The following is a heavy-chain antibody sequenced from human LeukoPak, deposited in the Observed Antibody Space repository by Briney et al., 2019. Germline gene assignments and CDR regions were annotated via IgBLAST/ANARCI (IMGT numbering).Heavy chain of an antibody. CDR1: GGSISHYY. CDR2: IYYSGST. Sequence: SETLSLTCTVSGGSISHYYWSWLRQPPGKGLEWIGYIYYSGSTNYNPSLKRRVTISVDTSKNQFSLKLRSVTAADTAVYYWSRVSGYHWESFYDYWGQGTLVTVSS. D-gene: IGHD5-12*01. CDR3: SRVSGYHWESFYDY. V-gene: IGHV4-59*01. J-gene: IGHJ4*02.